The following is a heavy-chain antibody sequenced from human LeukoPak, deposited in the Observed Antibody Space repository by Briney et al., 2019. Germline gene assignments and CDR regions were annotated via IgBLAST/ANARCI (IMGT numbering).Heavy chain of an antibody. J-gene: IGHJ2*01. CDR2: IYYTGST. Sequence: SETLSLTCTVSGGPISNYYWSWIRQPPGKTLEWIGYIYYTGSTNYNPSLRSRVTTSVDTSKNQFSLKLSSVTAADTAVYYCASEKPEADGYNYDWYFDLWGRGTLVTVSS. CDR1: GGPISNYY. V-gene: IGHV4-59*01. CDR3: ASEKPEADGYNYDWYFDL. D-gene: IGHD5-24*01.